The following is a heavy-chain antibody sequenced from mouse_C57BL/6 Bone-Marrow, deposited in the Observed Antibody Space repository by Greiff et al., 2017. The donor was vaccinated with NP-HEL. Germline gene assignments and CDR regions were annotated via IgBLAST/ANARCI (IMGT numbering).Heavy chain of an antibody. V-gene: IGHV1-50*01. J-gene: IGHJ3*01. D-gene: IGHD3-1*01. CDR3: ANHRGFAY. CDR2: IDPSDSYT. CDR1: GYTFTSYW. Sequence: QVQLQQPGAELVKPGASVKLSCKASGYTFTSYWMQWVKQRPGQGLEWIGEIDPSDSYTNYNQKFKGKATLTVDTSSSTAYMQLSSLTSGDSAVYYCANHRGFAYWGQGTLVTVSA.